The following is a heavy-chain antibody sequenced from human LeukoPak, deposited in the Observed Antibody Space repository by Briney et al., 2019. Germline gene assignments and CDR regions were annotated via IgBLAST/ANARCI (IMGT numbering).Heavy chain of an antibody. Sequence: QSGGSLRLSCAASGFTFSSYAMSWVRQAPGKGLEWVSFMYGTGNIYYADSVKGRFTISRDNSNNKFYLQMNSLEAADTAVYYCARGVLGVKPLDYWGQGTLVTVSS. CDR1: GFTFSSYA. V-gene: IGHV3-53*01. CDR3: ARGVLGVKPLDY. D-gene: IGHD3-10*01. CDR2: MYGTGNI. J-gene: IGHJ4*02.